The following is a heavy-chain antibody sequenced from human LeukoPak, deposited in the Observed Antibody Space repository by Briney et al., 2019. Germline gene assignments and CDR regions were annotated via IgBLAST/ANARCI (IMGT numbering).Heavy chain of an antibody. J-gene: IGHJ6*03. CDR1: GGSFSGYY. V-gene: IGHV4-34*01. D-gene: IGHD3-10*01. CDR3: ARDGLNTMVRGKIQYNYMDV. Sequence: SETLSLTCAVYGGSFSGYYWSWIRQPPGKGLEWIGEINHSGSTNHNPSLKSRVTISVDTSKNQFSLKLSSVTAADTAVYYCARDGLNTMVRGKIQYNYMDVWGKGTTVSISS. CDR2: INHSGST.